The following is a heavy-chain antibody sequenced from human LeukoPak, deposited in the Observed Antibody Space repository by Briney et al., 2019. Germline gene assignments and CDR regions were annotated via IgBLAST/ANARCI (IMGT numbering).Heavy chain of an antibody. CDR3: TTGPSYGYEY. CDR2: VKSDGITT. D-gene: IGHD5-18*01. V-gene: IGHV3-74*01. J-gene: IGHJ4*02. CDR1: GSTFSRYW. Sequence: PGGSLRLPCAASGSTFSRYWMHWVRQVPGKGLVWVSLVKSDGITTIYADSVKGRFTISRDNAKNTLYLQMNSLRAEDTAVYYCTTGPSYGYEYWGRGTLVTVSS.